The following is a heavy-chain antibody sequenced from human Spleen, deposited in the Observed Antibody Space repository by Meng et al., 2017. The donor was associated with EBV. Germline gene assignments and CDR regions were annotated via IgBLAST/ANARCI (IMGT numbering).Heavy chain of an antibody. CDR1: GFTFRSYE. CDR2: ISYDGWNK. D-gene: IGHD6-19*01. J-gene: IGHJ4*02. Sequence: QMQLVESGGVVVQPGRSLRLSCAASGFTFRSYEMHWVRQAPGKGLEWVAFISYDGWNKDYADSVKDRFTISRDNSKKTLYLEMNSLRTEDTAVYYCVKRAESDYWGQGTLVTVSS. CDR3: VKRAESDY. V-gene: IGHV3-30*18.